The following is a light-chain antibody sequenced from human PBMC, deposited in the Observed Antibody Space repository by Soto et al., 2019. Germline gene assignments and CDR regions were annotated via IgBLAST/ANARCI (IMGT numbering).Light chain of an antibody. V-gene: IGKV1-13*02. Sequence: AIQLTQSPSSLSASVGDRVTITCRASQGISSALAWYQQKPGKAPKLLIYDASSLESGVPSRFSGSGSGTDFTLTISSPQPEDFATYDCQQFNSYPYTFGQGTKLEIK. J-gene: IGKJ2*01. CDR3: QQFNSYPYT. CDR1: QGISSA. CDR2: DAS.